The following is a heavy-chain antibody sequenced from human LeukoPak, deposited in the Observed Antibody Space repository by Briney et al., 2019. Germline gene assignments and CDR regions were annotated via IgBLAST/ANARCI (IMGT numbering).Heavy chain of an antibody. J-gene: IGHJ4*02. CDR2: IYYSGST. CDR3: ARRRIYYDSSGYYLYYFDY. CDR1: GFTFSSYSMN. V-gene: IGHV4-39*01. D-gene: IGHD3-22*01. Sequence: GSLRLSCAASGFTFSSYSMNWVRQAPGKGREWIGSIYYSGSTYYNPSLKSRVTISVDTSKSQFSPKLSSVTAADTAVYYCARRRIYYDSSGYYLYYFDYWGQGTLVTVSS.